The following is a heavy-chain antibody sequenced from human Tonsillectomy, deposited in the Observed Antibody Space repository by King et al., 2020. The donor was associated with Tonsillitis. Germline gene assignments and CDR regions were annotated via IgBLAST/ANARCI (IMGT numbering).Heavy chain of an antibody. V-gene: IGHV3-48*03. CDR2: ISGSGSII. CDR1: GFTFSSYE. Sequence: VQLVESGGGLVQPGQSLRLSCVASGFTFSSYEMNWVRQAPGKGLEWLSYISGSGSIIYHAESVRGRFTISRDNAKNSLSLQLNSLRAEDTAVYYCARAQTAPFYYYLDVWGKGTTVTVSS. CDR3: ARAQTAPFYYYLDV. D-gene: IGHD5-18*01. J-gene: IGHJ6*03.